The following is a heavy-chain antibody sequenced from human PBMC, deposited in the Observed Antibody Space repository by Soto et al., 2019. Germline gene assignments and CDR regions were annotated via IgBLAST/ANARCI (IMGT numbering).Heavy chain of an antibody. J-gene: IGHJ4*02. Sequence: GESLKISCEASGYSFTNYWIGWVRQMPGRGLEWMAIIYPGDSDTRYSPSFQGQVTISVDKSINSIYLQWSSLKASDTAIYYCARQGVGRPIDYWGQGALVTV. CDR2: IYPGDSDT. V-gene: IGHV5-51*01. CDR1: GYSFTNYW. CDR3: ARQGVGRPIDY.